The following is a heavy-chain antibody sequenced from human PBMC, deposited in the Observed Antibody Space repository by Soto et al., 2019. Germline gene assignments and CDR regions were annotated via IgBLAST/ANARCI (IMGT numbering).Heavy chain of an antibody. CDR3: ARDDYGDYAVSYALEI. V-gene: IGHV4-39*02. CDR1: GGSISSSTYY. CDR2: IYYSGST. D-gene: IGHD4-17*01. J-gene: IGHJ3*02. Sequence: QLQLQESGPGLVKPSETLSLTCTVSGGSISSSTYYWGGIRQPPGKGLEWIGSIYYSGSTYYNPSPPSRVTISVDTSQNQFSQKLSSVTAADTAVYYCARDDYGDYAVSYALEIGGQGTKVIVSS.